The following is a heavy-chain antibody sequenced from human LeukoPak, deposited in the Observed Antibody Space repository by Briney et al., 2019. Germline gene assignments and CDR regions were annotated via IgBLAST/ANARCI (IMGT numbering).Heavy chain of an antibody. D-gene: IGHD1-7*01. J-gene: IGHJ4*02. V-gene: IGHV1-2*02. Sequence: ASVKVSCRASGYTFTEHFIHWVRQAPGQGLQYMGWIHPASANTVYAQMFHGRVTLTRDTPATTTYMELSGLRSDDTAVYYCARDLRPANLWGQGTLVTVSS. CDR2: IHPASANT. CDR1: GYTFTEHF. CDR3: ARDLRPANL.